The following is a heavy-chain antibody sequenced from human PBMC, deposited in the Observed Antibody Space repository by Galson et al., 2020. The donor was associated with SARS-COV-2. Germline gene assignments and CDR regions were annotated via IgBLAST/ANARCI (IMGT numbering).Heavy chain of an antibody. D-gene: IGHD3-9*01. Sequence: ASVKVSCKASGYTFTGYYIHWVRQAPGQGLEWMGWINPNSGGTNYAQKFQGWVTMTRDTSISTAYMELSRLKSDDTAVYYCARETEMTIFNYFDYWGQGTLVTVSS. CDR3: ARETEMTIFNYFDY. J-gene: IGHJ4*02. V-gene: IGHV1-2*04. CDR2: INPNSGGT. CDR1: GYTFTGYY.